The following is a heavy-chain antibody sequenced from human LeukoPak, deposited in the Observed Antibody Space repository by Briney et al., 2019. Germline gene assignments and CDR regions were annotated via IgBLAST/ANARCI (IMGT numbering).Heavy chain of an antibody. CDR1: GDSIISGVYS. D-gene: IGHD3-10*01. CDR2: IYYSGNT. V-gene: IGHV4-30-4*07. CDR3: ARRDLPLYYYGSGSYYTY. Sequence: SQTLSLTCAVSGDSIISGVYSWSWIRQPPGKGLEWIGYIYYSGNTYYSPSLKSRVTISVDTSKNQFSLELSSVTAADTAVYYCARRDLPLYYYGSGSYYTYWGQGTLVTVSS. J-gene: IGHJ4*02.